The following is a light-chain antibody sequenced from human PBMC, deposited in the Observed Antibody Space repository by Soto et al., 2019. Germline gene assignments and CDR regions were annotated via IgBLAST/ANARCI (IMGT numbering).Light chain of an antibody. V-gene: IGKV3-20*01. CDR2: GAS. CDR3: QQYGSSPWT. Sequence: EIVLTQSPGTLSLSPGERATLSCRASQSVSSSYLAWYQQKPGQAPRLLIYGASSRATGIPDRFSGSGSGTDFTLSISRLEPEDFAVYYCQQYGSSPWTFGQGTNVEIK. J-gene: IGKJ1*01. CDR1: QSVSSSY.